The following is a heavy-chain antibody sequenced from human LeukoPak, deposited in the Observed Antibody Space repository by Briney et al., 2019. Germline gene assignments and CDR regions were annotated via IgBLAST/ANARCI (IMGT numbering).Heavy chain of an antibody. Sequence: GSLTLSCAASGFTFSYHWMPWVRQAPGKGLEWVANIKNDGAVKNYVDSVKGRFTISRDNAKNSLYLQMNSLRAEDTAVYYCAKDSYSKGDFWGQGVLVTVSS. J-gene: IGHJ4*02. CDR2: IKNDGAVK. CDR3: AKDSYSKGDF. CDR1: GFTFSYHW. D-gene: IGHD6-13*01. V-gene: IGHV3-7*01.